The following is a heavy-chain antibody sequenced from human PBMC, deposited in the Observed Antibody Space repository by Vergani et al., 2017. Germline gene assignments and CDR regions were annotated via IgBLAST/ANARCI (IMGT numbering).Heavy chain of an antibody. CDR1: GGSISSSSHF. CDR2: IYYSGST. V-gene: IGHV4-61*05. J-gene: IGHJ3*02. CDR3: ARNPYCGGDCYSDAFDI. Sequence: QLQLHKSGPGLVKPSETLSLNCTLSGGSISSSSHFWGWLRQTPGKGLEWIGYIYYSGSTNYNPSLKSRFTISVDTSKNQFSLKLSSVTAADTAVYYCARNPYCGGDCYSDAFDIWGQGTMVTVSS. D-gene: IGHD2-21*02.